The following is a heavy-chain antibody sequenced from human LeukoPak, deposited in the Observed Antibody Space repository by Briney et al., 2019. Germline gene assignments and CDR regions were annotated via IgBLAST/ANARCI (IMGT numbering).Heavy chain of an antibody. Sequence: GGSLRLSCAASGFTFSSYAMHWVRQAPGKGLEWVAVISYDGSNKYYADSVKGRFTISRDNSKNTLYLQRNSLRAEDTAVYYCARDLGLGEAPSTSSYTPRDWSCGYYGMDVWGQGTTVTVSS. V-gene: IGHV3-30-3*01. CDR1: GFTFSSYA. CDR2: ISYDGSNK. J-gene: IGHJ6*02. D-gene: IGHD2-2*02. CDR3: ARDLGLGEAPSTSSYTPRDWSCGYYGMDV.